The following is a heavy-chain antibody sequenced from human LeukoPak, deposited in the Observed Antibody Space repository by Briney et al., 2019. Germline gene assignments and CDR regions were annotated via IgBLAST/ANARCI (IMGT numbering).Heavy chain of an antibody. Sequence: ASVKVSCKASDYIFSNYGISCVRQAPGQGLEWMGWISGYNGNTNYARKFQGRVTLTTDTSTSTAYMEPRSLRLDDTALYYCARDRELPGGFDYWGQGTLVTVSS. V-gene: IGHV1-18*01. CDR3: ARDRELPGGFDY. D-gene: IGHD1-26*01. CDR1: DYIFSNYG. J-gene: IGHJ4*02. CDR2: ISGYNGNT.